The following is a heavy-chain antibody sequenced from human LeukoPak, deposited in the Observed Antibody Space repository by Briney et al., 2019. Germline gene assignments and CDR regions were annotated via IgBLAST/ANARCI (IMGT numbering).Heavy chain of an antibody. Sequence: GGXLRLSCAASGFTFSSYSMNWVRQAPGKGLEWVSSISSSSSYIYYADSVKGRFTISRDNAKNSLYLQMNSLRAEDTAVYYCARGRTAKTPFDYWGQGTLVTVSS. V-gene: IGHV3-21*01. D-gene: IGHD2-21*02. CDR1: GFTFSSYS. J-gene: IGHJ4*02. CDR2: ISSSSSYI. CDR3: ARGRTAKTPFDY.